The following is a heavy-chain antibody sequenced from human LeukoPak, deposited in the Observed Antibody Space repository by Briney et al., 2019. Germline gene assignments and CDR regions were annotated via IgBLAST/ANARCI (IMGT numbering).Heavy chain of an antibody. CDR3: ARDWYSSGWYLRYYYGMDV. Sequence: ASVKVSCKASGYTFTSYDINWVRQATGQGLEWMGWMNPNRGNTGYAQKFQGRVTMTRDTSISTAYMELSRLRSDETAVYYCARDWYSSGWYLRYYYGMDVWGQGTTVTVSS. J-gene: IGHJ6*02. D-gene: IGHD6-19*01. V-gene: IGHV1-8*01. CDR1: GYTFTSYD. CDR2: MNPNRGNT.